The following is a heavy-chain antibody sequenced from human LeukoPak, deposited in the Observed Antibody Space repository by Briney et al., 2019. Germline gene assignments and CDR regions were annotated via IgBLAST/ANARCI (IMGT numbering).Heavy chain of an antibody. CDR3: ARDDGSGSYYFDY. V-gene: IGHV3-11*01. CDR2: ISSSGSTI. J-gene: IGHJ4*02. CDR1: GFTFSDYY. D-gene: IGHD3-10*01. Sequence: GGSLRLSCAASGFTFSDYYMSWFRQAPGKGLEWVSYISSSGSTIYYADSVKGRFTISRDNAKNSLYLQMNSLRAEDTAVYYCARDDGSGSYYFDYWGQGTLVTVSS.